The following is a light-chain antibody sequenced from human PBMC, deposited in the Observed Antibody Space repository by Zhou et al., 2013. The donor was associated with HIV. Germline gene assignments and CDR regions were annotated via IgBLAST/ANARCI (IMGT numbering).Light chain of an antibody. CDR3: QQANSFLPLT. CDR1: QSISEY. CDR2: LAS. Sequence: DIQMTQSPSSLSASIGDRVTITCRASQSISEYLNWYQQRPGKAPKLLIYLASSLQSGVPSRFSGSGSGTVFTLTINSLQPDDFATYYCQQANSFLPLTFGGGTKVEVE. V-gene: IGKV1-39*01. J-gene: IGKJ4*01.